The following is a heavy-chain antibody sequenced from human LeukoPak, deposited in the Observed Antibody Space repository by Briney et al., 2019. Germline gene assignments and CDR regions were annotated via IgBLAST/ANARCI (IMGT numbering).Heavy chain of an antibody. J-gene: IGHJ6*03. CDR3: ASVRHDPLEYYYYIDV. CDR1: GDSLSRYY. D-gene: IGHD2/OR15-2a*01. V-gene: IGHV4-34*01. CDR2: ISPSGSP. Sequence: PSETLSLTCAVSGDSLSRYYWTWIRQPPGKGLEWLGEISPSGSPKYNPSLKSRATISVDTSKNQFSLGLTSVTAADTALYYCASVRHDPLEYYYYIDVWGKGTTVTVSS.